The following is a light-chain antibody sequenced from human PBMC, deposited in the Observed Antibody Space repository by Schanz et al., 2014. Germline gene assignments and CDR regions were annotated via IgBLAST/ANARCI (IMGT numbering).Light chain of an antibody. J-gene: IGKJ4*01. CDR3: QKYNSAPPLT. Sequence: DIQMTQSPSSVSASVGDRVAITCRARQDISSWLAWYQQKPGKAPKLLIYDASSLQSGVPSRFSGSGSGTDFTLSISSLQPEDVATYYCQKYNSAPPLTFGGGTKVEIK. CDR2: DAS. V-gene: IGKV1D-12*01. CDR1: QDISSW.